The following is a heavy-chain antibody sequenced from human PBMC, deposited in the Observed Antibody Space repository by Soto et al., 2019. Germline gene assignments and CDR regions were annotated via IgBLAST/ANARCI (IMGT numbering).Heavy chain of an antibody. Sequence: QVQLQETGPGLVRPPQTLSLTCTVSGGSISSGGYYWSWIRQHPGKGLDWIGYLYYSGNTDYIPSRKGRGPISVDTSKNQVSLRLSSVPAAVAAVDYCAGGGGYNTAFDYWGQGTLVTVSS. CDR3: AGGGGYNTAFDY. V-gene: IGHV4-31*03. CDR1: GGSISSGGYY. CDR2: LYYSGNT. J-gene: IGHJ4*02. D-gene: IGHD5-12*01.